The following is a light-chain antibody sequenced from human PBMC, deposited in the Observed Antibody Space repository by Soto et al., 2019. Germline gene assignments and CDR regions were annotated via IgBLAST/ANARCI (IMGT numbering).Light chain of an antibody. CDR2: GAS. V-gene: IGKV3D-15*01. J-gene: IGKJ5*01. Sequence: EIVMTPSPATLSVSPVERATLSCRASQTVNSNLAWYQKKPGQAPRLLIYGASTRAPGIPARFSGSGSGTEFTLTISSLQSEDFAVYYCQQYNTWPPITFGQGTRLEIK. CDR3: QQYNTWPPIT. CDR1: QTVNSN.